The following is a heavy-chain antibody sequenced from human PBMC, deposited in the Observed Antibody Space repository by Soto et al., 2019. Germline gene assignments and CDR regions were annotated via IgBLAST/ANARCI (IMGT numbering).Heavy chain of an antibody. CDR1: GGSISSSSYY. CDR2: IYYSGST. D-gene: IGHD2-2*01. Sequence: SETLSLTCTVSGGSISSSSYYWGWIRQPPGKGLEWIGSIYYSGSTYYNPSLKSRVTISVDTSKNQFSLKLGSVTAADTAVYYCAREREIYCSSTSCYRRGKTNWFDPWGQGTLVTVSS. J-gene: IGHJ5*02. V-gene: IGHV4-39*02. CDR3: AREREIYCSSTSCYRRGKTNWFDP.